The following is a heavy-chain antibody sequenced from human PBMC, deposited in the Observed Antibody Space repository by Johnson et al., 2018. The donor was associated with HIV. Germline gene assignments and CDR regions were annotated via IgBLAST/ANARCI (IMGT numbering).Heavy chain of an antibody. CDR2: ISYDASNK. V-gene: IGHV3-30*04. D-gene: IGHD3-22*01. J-gene: IGHJ3*02. CDR3: ARDRNYYDSSAQGACDI. CDR1: GFTFADYA. Sequence: QMLLVESGGGLVQPGRSLTLSCAASGFTFADYAMHWVRQAPGKGLEWVAVISYDASNKYYADSLKGRFTISRDNSKNTLYLQMNSLRAEDTAVYYCARDRNYYDSSAQGACDIWCQGTMVTVSS.